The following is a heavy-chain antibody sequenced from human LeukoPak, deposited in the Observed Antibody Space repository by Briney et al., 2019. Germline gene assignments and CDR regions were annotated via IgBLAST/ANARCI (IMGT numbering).Heavy chain of an antibody. CDR3: AKIWFGTYPYYGMDV. J-gene: IGHJ6*02. CDR2: ISGSGSST. V-gene: IGHV3-23*01. D-gene: IGHD3-10*01. Sequence: GGSLRLSCAASGFTFDNYAMSWVRQAPGKGLEWVSGISGSGSSTYYADSVKGQFTISRDNSKNTLTLQMNSLRAEDTTVYYCAKIWFGTYPYYGMDVWGQGTTVTVSS. CDR1: GFTFDNYA.